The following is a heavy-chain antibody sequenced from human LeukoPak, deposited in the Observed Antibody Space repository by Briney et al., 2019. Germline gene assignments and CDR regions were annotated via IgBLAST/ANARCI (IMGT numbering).Heavy chain of an antibody. Sequence: SETLSLTCAVYRGYFSDYYWSWIRQPPGKGLEWIGEINHSGSTNYNPSLKSRVTISVDTSKNQFSLKLSSVTAADTAVYYCARVYCSSTRCYSWFDPWGQGTLVTVSS. V-gene: IGHV4-34*01. CDR3: ARVYCSSTRCYSWFDP. CDR2: INHSGST. CDR1: RGYFSDYY. J-gene: IGHJ5*02. D-gene: IGHD2-2*01.